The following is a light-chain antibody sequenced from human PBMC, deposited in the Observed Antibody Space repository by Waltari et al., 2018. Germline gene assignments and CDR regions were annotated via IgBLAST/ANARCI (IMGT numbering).Light chain of an antibody. J-gene: IGLJ2*01. CDR2: DDS. CDR1: SSNIGSPYN. V-gene: IGLV1-40*01. Sequence: QSVLTQPPSVSGAPGQRVTISCTGSSSNIGSPYNVHWYQQVPGRAPKLLIYDDSLRPSGGPDRFSGSKSGTSASLAITGLQAEDEAEYFCQSYDSGLNGLFFGGGTKVTVL. CDR3: QSYDSGLNGLF.